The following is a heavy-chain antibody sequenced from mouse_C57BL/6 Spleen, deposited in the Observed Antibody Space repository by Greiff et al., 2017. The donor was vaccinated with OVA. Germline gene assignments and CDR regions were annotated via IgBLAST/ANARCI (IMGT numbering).Heavy chain of an antibody. CDR2: ISYDGSN. CDR1: GYSITSGYY. CDR3: AHGNSYFDY. Sequence: ESGPGLVKPSQSLSLTCSVTGYSITSGYYWNWIRQFPGNKLEWMGYISYDGSNNYNPSLKNRISITRDTSKNQFFLKLNSVTTEDTATYYCAHGNSYFDYWGQGTTLTVSS. J-gene: IGHJ2*01. V-gene: IGHV3-6*01. D-gene: IGHD2-1*01.